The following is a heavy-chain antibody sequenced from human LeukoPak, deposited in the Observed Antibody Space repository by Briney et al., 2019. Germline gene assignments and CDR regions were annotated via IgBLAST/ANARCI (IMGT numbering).Heavy chain of an antibody. V-gene: IGHV1-69*05. CDR2: IIPIFGTA. D-gene: IGHD5-24*01. CDR1: GGTFSSYA. Sequence: SVKVSCKASGGTFSSYAISWVRQAPGQGLEWMGGIIPIFGTANYAQKFQGRVTITTDESTSTAHMELSSLRSEDTAVYYCARDRSEMATTRTFDYWGQGTLVTVSS. CDR3: ARDRSEMATTRTFDY. J-gene: IGHJ4*02.